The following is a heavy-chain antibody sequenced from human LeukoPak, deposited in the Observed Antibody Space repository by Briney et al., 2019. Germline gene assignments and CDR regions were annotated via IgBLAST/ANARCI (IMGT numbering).Heavy chain of an antibody. CDR3: ARDLYDSSGYYSAGLYYFDY. D-gene: IGHD3-22*01. V-gene: IGHV1-46*01. CDR2: INPSGGST. J-gene: IGHJ4*02. Sequence: ASVKVSCKVSGYTLTELSMHWVRQAPGQGLEWMGIINPSGGSTSYAQKFQGRVTMTRDTSTSTVYMELSSLRSEDTAVYYCARDLYDSSGYYSAGLYYFDYWGQGTLVTVSS. CDR1: GYTLTELS.